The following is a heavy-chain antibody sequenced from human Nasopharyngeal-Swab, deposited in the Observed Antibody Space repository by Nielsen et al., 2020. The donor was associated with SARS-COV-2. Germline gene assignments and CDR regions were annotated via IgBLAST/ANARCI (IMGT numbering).Heavy chain of an antibody. V-gene: IGHV1-69*13. CDR1: GGTFSSYA. Sequence: SVKVSCKASGGTFSSYAISWVRQAPGQGLEWMGGINPIFGTANYAQKFQGRVTITADESTSTAYMELSSLRSEDTAVYYCATTGSYKFDYWGQGTLVTVSS. CDR2: INPIFGTA. D-gene: IGHD1-26*01. J-gene: IGHJ4*02. CDR3: ATTGSYKFDY.